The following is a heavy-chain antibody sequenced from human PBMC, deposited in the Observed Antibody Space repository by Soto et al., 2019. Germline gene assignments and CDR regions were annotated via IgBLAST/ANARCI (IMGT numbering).Heavy chain of an antibody. V-gene: IGHV3-53*01. J-gene: IGHJ3*02. CDR3: ARVFDPFDI. Sequence: GGSLRLSCAASGFIVSTNYMTWVRQAPGKGLECVSVIYTGGSTYYADSVKGRFTISRDNSKNTLYLQMNSLRAEDTAVYYCARVFDPFDIWGQGTMVTVSS. CDR2: IYTGGST. CDR1: GFIVSTNY.